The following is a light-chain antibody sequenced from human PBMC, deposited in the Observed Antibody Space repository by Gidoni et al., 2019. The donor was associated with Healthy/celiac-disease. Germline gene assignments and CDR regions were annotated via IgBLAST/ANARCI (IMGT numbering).Light chain of an antibody. CDR1: QGSSSA. Sequence: AIKLTQSPSSLSASVGDRVTITCRASQGSSSALAWYQQKPGKAPKLLIYDASSLESGVPSRFSGSGSGTDFTLTISSLQPEDFATYYCQQFNSYPRTFGQGTKLEIK. J-gene: IGKJ2*02. V-gene: IGKV1-13*02. CDR2: DAS. CDR3: QQFNSYPRT.